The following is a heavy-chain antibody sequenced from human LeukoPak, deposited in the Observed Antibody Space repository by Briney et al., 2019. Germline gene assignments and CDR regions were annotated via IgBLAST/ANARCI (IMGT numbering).Heavy chain of an antibody. V-gene: IGHV1-69*05. Sequence: SVKVSCKASGGTFSSYAISWVRQAPGQGLEWMGGIIPIFGTANYAQKFQGRVTITTDESTSTAYMELSSLRSEDTAVYYCAGFSSIAARPDYWGQGTLVTVSS. CDR3: AGFSSIAARPDY. CDR2: IIPIFGTA. D-gene: IGHD6-6*01. J-gene: IGHJ4*02. CDR1: GGTFSSYA.